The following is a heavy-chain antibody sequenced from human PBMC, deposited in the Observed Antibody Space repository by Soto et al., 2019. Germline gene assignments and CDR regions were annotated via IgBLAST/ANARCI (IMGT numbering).Heavy chain of an antibody. CDR1: GGTFSSYT. Sequence: GASVKASCKASGGTFSSYTISWVRQAPGQGLEWMGRIIPILGIANYAQKFQGRVTITADKSTSTAYMELSSLRSEDTAVYYCARDPQYYYDSSGYSYYFDYWGQGTLVTVSS. V-gene: IGHV1-69*04. D-gene: IGHD3-22*01. J-gene: IGHJ4*02. CDR3: ARDPQYYYDSSGYSYYFDY. CDR2: IIPILGIA.